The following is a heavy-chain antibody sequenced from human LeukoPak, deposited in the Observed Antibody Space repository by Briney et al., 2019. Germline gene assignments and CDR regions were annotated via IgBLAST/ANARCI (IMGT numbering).Heavy chain of an antibody. J-gene: IGHJ5*02. D-gene: IGHD3-10*01. V-gene: IGHV4-59*01. CDR2: IYYSGST. CDR1: GGSISSYY. Sequence: SETLSLACTVSGGSISSYYWSWIRQPPGKGLEWIGYIYYSGSTNYNPSLKSRVTISVDTSKNQFSLKLSSVTAADTAVYYCARDAYYYGSGSYNWFDPWGQGTLVTVSS. CDR3: ARDAYYYGSGSYNWFDP.